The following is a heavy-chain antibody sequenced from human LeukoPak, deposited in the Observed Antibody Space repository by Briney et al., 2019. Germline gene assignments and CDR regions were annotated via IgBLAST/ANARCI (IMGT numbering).Heavy chain of an antibody. D-gene: IGHD6-13*01. CDR2: ISGSGGST. CDR1: GFTFSSYE. J-gene: IGHJ4*02. Sequence: GGSLRLSCAAYGFTFSSYEMDWVRQAPGKGLEWVSAISGSGGSTYYADSVKGRFTISRDNSKNTLYLQMNSLRAEDTALYYCASSSSWFDYWGQGTLVTVSS. CDR3: ASSSSWFDY. V-gene: IGHV3-23*01.